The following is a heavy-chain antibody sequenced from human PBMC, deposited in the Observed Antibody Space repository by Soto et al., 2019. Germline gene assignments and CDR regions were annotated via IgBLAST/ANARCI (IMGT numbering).Heavy chain of an antibody. CDR3: AKVRVGIDVDFDY. J-gene: IGHJ4*02. D-gene: IGHD2-21*01. CDR1: GFTFSNSA. Sequence: VQLLESGGGLVQPGGSLRLSCAASGFTFSNSAMTWVRQAPAKGLEWVSTIRDIDSGGSTFYADSVKGRFTISRDDSKNTLYLQRSSLRAEDTAMYYCAKVRVGIDVDFDYWGQGALVTVSS. V-gene: IGHV3-23*01. CDR2: IRDIDSGGST.